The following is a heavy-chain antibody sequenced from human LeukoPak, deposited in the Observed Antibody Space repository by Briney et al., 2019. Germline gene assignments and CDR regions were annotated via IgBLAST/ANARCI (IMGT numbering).Heavy chain of an antibody. D-gene: IGHD3-10*01. CDR2: ISGSGGST. CDR3: AKRSGRNYYYYYMDV. CDR1: GFTLSSDA. J-gene: IGHJ6*03. V-gene: IGHV3-23*01. Sequence: PGGSRRPSCLASGFTLSSDAISWVRQPHGGVRGWVSAISGSGGSTYYADSVKGRFTISRDNSKNTLYLQMNSLRAEDTAVYYCAKRSGRNYYYYYMDVWGKGTTVTVSS.